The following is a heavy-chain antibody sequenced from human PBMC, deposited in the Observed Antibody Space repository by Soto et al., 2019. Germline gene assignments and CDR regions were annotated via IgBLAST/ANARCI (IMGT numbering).Heavy chain of an antibody. CDR3: VREGGVPAAIGHYYYGMDV. D-gene: IGHD2-2*02. J-gene: IGHJ6*02. Sequence: VAVTSFDGNRKYYAASVKGRFTISRDNSNNTLHLQMNNLRDDDSAVYYCVREGGVPAAIGHYYYGMDVWGQGTAVTVSS. CDR2: TSFDGNRK. V-gene: IGHV3-30*07.